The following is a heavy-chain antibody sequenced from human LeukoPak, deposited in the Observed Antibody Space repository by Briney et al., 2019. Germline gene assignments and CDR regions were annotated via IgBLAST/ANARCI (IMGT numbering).Heavy chain of an antibody. CDR1: GYTFTTYP. Sequence: ASVKVSCKASGYTFTTYPINWVRQAPGQGLEWMGWINAGNGNTKYSQKFQGRVTITRDTSASTAYMELSSLRSEDTAVYYCARGRQWLVTSFDYWGQGTLVTVSS. CDR2: INAGNGNT. V-gene: IGHV1-3*01. CDR3: ARGRQWLVTSFDY. D-gene: IGHD6-19*01. J-gene: IGHJ4*02.